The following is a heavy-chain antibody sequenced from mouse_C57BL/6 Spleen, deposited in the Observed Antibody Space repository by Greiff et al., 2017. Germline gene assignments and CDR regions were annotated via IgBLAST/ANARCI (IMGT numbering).Heavy chain of an antibody. D-gene: IGHD2-3*01. Sequence: QVQLKESGAELVRPGASVTLSCKASGYTFTDYEMHWVKQTPVHGLEWIGAIDPETGGTAYNQKFKGKAILTADKSSSTAYMELRSLTSEDSAVYYCTRWLLSLYAMDYWGQGTSVTVSS. J-gene: IGHJ4*01. CDR2: IDPETGGT. CDR3: TRWLLSLYAMDY. V-gene: IGHV1-15*01. CDR1: GYTFTDYE.